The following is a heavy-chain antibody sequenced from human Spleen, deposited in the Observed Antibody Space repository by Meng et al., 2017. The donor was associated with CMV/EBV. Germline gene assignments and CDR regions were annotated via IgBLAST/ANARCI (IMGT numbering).Heavy chain of an antibody. CDR3: ARAWNDVDNWFDP. D-gene: IGHD1-1*01. CDR1: GFTFSSSG. CDR2: IRIVGSSK. J-gene: IGHJ5*02. Sequence: GESLKISCKASGFTFSSSGMHWVRQRPGKGLEWVALIRIVGSSKFYADSVKGRFTISRDNSNNTLDLQMNSLRAEDTAVYYCARAWNDVDNWFDPWGQGTLVTVSS. V-gene: IGHV3-30*02.